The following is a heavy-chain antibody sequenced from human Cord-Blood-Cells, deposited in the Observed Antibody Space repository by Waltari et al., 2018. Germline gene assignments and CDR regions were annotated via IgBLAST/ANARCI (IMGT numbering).Heavy chain of an antibody. CDR1: GGSISSHY. Sequence: QVQLQESGPGLVKPSETLSLTCTVSGGSISSHYWSWIRQPPGKGLEWIGYIYYSVSTNYNPSLMSRVTISVDTSKNQFSLNLSSVTAADTAVYYCARVRTGTTAFDIWGQGTMVTVSS. V-gene: IGHV4-59*11. CDR2: IYYSVST. J-gene: IGHJ3*02. D-gene: IGHD1-7*01. CDR3: ARVRTGTTAFDI.